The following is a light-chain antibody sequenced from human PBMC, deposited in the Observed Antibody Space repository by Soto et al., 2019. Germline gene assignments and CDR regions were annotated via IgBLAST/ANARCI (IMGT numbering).Light chain of an antibody. CDR2: GAS. Sequence: EIVLTQSPGTLSLSPGERATLSCRASQSVSSSYLAWYQQKPGQAPRLLICGASSRATGIPDRFSGSGSGTDFTLTISRLEPEDFAVYYCQQYGSSSGYTFGQGTKLEIK. V-gene: IGKV3-20*01. CDR1: QSVSSSY. CDR3: QQYGSSSGYT. J-gene: IGKJ2*01.